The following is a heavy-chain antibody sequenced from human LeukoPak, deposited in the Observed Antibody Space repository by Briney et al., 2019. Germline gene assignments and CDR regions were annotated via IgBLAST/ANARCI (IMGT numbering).Heavy chain of an antibody. D-gene: IGHD1-26*01. CDR2: ISGSGDIT. J-gene: IGHJ4*02. CDR1: GFTFSSYA. CDR3: AKAQWELLLLDY. V-gene: IGHV3-23*01. Sequence: PGGSLRLSCAASGFTFSSYAMGWVRQAPGKGLEGVSAISGSGDITYYADSVKGRFTISRDNSKNTLYLQMNSLRAEDTAVYYCAKAQWELLLLDYWGQGTPVTVSS.